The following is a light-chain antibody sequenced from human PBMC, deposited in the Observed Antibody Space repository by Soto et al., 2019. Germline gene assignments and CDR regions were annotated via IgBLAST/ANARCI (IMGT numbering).Light chain of an antibody. CDR3: AAWDDSLNAHYV. V-gene: IGLV1-44*01. J-gene: IGLJ1*01. CDR2: SNN. Sequence: QSVLTQPPSASGTPGQRVTISCSGSSSNIGSNTVNWYQQLPGTAPKLLIYSNNQRPSGVPDRFSGSKSGTSASLAISWLQSEDEADYYCAAWDDSLNAHYVFGTGTKLTVL. CDR1: SSNIGSNT.